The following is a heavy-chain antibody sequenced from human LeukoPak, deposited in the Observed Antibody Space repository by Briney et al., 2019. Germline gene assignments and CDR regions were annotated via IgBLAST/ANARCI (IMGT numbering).Heavy chain of an antibody. CDR1: GGSFSGYY. CDR3: ARTVRLGELSLVY. Sequence: SETLSLTCAVYGGSFSGYYWSWIRQPPGKGLEWIGEINHSGSTNFNPSLKSRVTISVDTSKNQFSLKLSSVTAADTAVYYCARTVRLGELSLVYWGQGTLVTVSS. D-gene: IGHD3-16*02. J-gene: IGHJ4*02. CDR2: INHSGST. V-gene: IGHV4-34*01.